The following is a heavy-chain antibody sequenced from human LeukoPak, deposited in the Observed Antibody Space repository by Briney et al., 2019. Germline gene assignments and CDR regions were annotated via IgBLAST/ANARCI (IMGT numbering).Heavy chain of an antibody. CDR2: IRSKAYGGTT. V-gene: IGHV3-49*04. CDR1: GFTFGDYA. CDR3: TSSGTEYSSPDV. J-gene: IGHJ6*04. Sequence: GGSLRLSCTASGFTFGDYAMSWVRQAPGKGLEWVGFIRSKAYGGTTEYAASVKGRFTTSRDDSKSIAYLQMNSLKTEDTAVYYCTSSGTEYSSPDVWGKGTTVTVSS. D-gene: IGHD6-6*01.